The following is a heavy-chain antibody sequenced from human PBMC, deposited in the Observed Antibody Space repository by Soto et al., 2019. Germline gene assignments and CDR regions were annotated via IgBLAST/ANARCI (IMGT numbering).Heavy chain of an antibody. Sequence: SETLSLTCTVSGGSISSDGYYWSWIRQHPGKGLEWIGYIYYSGSTYYNPSLKSRITISVDTSKSQFSLKLSSVTAADTAVYSCAREYNSGLDYWGQGTLVTVSS. V-gene: IGHV4-31*03. CDR1: GGSISSDGYY. CDR2: IYYSGST. J-gene: IGHJ4*02. CDR3: AREYNSGLDY. D-gene: IGHD1-1*01.